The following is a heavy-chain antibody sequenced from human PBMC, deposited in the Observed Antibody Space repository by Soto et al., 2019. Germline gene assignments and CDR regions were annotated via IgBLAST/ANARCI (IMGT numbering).Heavy chain of an antibody. J-gene: IGHJ6*02. CDR1: GYTFTGYY. Sequence: GASVKVSCKASGYTFTGYYMHWLRQAPGQGLEWMGWINPNSGGTNYAQKFQGWVTMTRDTSISTAYMELSRLRSDDTAVYYCARGREYQLLARHHYYYYGMDVWGQGTTVTVSS. CDR3: ARGREYQLLARHHYYYYGMDV. D-gene: IGHD2-2*01. CDR2: INPNSGGT. V-gene: IGHV1-2*04.